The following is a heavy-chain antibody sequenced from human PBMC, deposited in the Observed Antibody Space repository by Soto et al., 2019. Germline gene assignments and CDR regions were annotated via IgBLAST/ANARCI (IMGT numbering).Heavy chain of an antibody. Sequence: SETLSLTCTVSGGSISSGDYYWSWIRQPPGKGLEWIGYIYYSGSTYYNPSLKSRVTISVDTSKNQFSLKLSSVTAADTAVYYCARDLLKGTFDYWGQGTLVTVSS. V-gene: IGHV4-30-4*01. D-gene: IGHD3-10*01. CDR3: ARDLLKGTFDY. CDR2: IYYSGST. J-gene: IGHJ4*02. CDR1: GGSISSGDYY.